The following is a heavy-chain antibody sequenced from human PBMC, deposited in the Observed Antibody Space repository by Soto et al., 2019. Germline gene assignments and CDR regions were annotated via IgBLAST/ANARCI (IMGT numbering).Heavy chain of an antibody. CDR3: ARLLPEYSSSSAAFDI. J-gene: IGHJ3*02. V-gene: IGHV5-51*01. D-gene: IGHD6-6*01. CDR2: IYPGDSDT. Sequence: GESLKISCKGSGYSFTSYWIGWVRQMPGKGLEWMGIIYPGDSDTRYSPSFQGQVTISAGKSITTAYLQWSSLKASDTAMYYCARLLPEYSSSSAAFDIWGQGTMVTVSS. CDR1: GYSFTSYW.